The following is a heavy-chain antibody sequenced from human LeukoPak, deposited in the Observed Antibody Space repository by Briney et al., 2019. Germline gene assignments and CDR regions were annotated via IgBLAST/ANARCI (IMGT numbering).Heavy chain of an antibody. D-gene: IGHD2-8*01. J-gene: IGHJ3*01. Sequence: GGSLRLSCAASGFTFSSYAMSWVRQAPGKGLEWVSAISGSGGSTYYADSVKGRFTISRDNSKNTLYLQMNSLRAEDTAVYYCAKKGISAKKGFSTTPDDAFDFWGQGTMVTVSS. CDR3: AKKGISAKKGFSTTPDDAFDF. CDR2: ISGSGGST. V-gene: IGHV3-23*01. CDR1: GFTFSSYA.